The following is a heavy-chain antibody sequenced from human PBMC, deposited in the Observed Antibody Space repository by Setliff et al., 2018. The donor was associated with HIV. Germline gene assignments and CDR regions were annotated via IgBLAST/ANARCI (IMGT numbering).Heavy chain of an antibody. CDR3: ARVRLRVPPSIFDY. CDR1: GGSFNGYY. D-gene: IGHD2-2*01. V-gene: IGHV4-34*01. CDR2: VNHSGST. Sequence: SETLSLTCAVYGGSFNGYYWSWIRQPPGKGLEWIGEVNHSGSTNYNPSLKSRVTISVDTSKNQFSLKLSSVTAADTAVYYCARVRLRVPPSIFDYWGQGALVTVSS. J-gene: IGHJ4*02.